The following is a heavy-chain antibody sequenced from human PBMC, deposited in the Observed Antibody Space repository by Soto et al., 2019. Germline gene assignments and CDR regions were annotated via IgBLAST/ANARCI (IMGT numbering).Heavy chain of an antibody. D-gene: IGHD5-12*01. CDR3: ARDFGYGYGMDV. Sequence: QVQLQQWGAGLLKPSETLSLTCAVYGGSFSGYYWSWIRQPPGKGLEWIGEINHSGSTNYNPSLKSRVTISVDTSKNQFSLKLSSVTAADTAVYYCARDFGYGYGMDVWGQGTTVTVSS. V-gene: IGHV4-34*01. CDR1: GGSFSGYY. J-gene: IGHJ6*02. CDR2: INHSGST.